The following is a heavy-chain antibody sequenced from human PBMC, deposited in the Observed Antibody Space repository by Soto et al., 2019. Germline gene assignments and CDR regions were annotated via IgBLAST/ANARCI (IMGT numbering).Heavy chain of an antibody. CDR2: ISSSSSTI. Sequence: GGSLRLSCAASGFTFSGYSMKWVRQAPGKGLEWVSYISSSSSTIYYADSVKGRFTISRDNAKNSLYLQMNSLRAEDTAVYYCARHPERIAQIGWFDPWGQGTLVTVSS. CDR1: GFTFSGYS. CDR3: ARHPERIAQIGWFDP. D-gene: IGHD6-13*01. J-gene: IGHJ5*02. V-gene: IGHV3-48*01.